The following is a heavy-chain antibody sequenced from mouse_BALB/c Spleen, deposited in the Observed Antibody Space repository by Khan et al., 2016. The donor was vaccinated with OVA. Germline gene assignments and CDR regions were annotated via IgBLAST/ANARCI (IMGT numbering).Heavy chain of an antibody. CDR3: ATSYFYGYYFDY. Sequence: EVKLVESGGGLVQPGGSRKLSCAASGFTFSTYGMHWVRQAPEKGLEWVAYISGDSSTVYYADTVKGRFTISRDNPKNTLFLQMTSLMPEDTARYYCATSYFYGYYFDYWGPGTTLTVSS. CDR2: ISGDSSTV. CDR1: GFTFSTYG. D-gene: IGHD1-1*01. J-gene: IGHJ2*01. V-gene: IGHV5-17*02.